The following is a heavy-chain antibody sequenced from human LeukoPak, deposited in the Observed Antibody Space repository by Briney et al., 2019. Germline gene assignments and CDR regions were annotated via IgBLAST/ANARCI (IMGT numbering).Heavy chain of an antibody. Sequence: PSETLSLTYTVSGGSISSYYWSWIRQPAGKGLEWIGRIYTSGSTNYNPSLKSRVTMSVDTSKNQFSLKLSSVTAADTAVYYCARVPGSGYLNWFDPWGQGTLVTVSS. D-gene: IGHD3-3*01. CDR1: GGSISSYY. CDR3: ARVPGSGYLNWFDP. J-gene: IGHJ5*02. V-gene: IGHV4-4*07. CDR2: IYTSGST.